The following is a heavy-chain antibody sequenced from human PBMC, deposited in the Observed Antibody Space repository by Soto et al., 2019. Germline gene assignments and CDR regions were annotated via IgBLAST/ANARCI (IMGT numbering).Heavy chain of an antibody. CDR3: ARDIGFDYVN. V-gene: IGHV3-7*01. CDR2: IKDDGSEI. CDR1: GFNVMSYW. D-gene: IGHD3-16*01. J-gene: IGHJ4*02. Sequence: PGGSLILSCAVSGFNVMSYWMSWVRQAPGKGLEWVASIKDDGSEIYYLQSVRGRFSISRDSAGNALHLTMNYLSAEDTGVYFCARDIGFDYVNWGQGTLVTVSS.